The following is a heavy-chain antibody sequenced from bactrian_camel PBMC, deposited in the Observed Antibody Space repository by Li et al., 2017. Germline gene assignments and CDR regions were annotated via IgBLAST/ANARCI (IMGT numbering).Heavy chain of an antibody. CDR1: GFTFGTYA. CDR2: ITSGGGST. J-gene: IGHJ6*01. CDR3: AAEHGGSRYGCDGGPYDSNS. Sequence: DVQLVESGGGLVQPGGSLRLSCEASGFTFGTYAMSWVRQAPGKGLEWVSAITSGGGSTYYADSVKGRFTISRDNAENMLYLQMNNLKPEDTAMYYCAAEHGGSRYGCDGGPYDSNSWGQGTQVTVS. V-gene: IGHV3S40*01. D-gene: IGHD6*01.